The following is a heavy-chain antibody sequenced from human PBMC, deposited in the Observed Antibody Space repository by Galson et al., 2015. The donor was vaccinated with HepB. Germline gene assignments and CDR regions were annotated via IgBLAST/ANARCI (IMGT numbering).Heavy chain of an antibody. V-gene: IGHV1-46*03. D-gene: IGHD4-17*01. CDR3: ARATTVTAAQPRFEF. Sequence: SGYTFTSYYIHWVRQARGQGLGWMGRVNPSGGTISYARKFQGKVSMTRDTSTSTVYLELSSLTSEDTAMYFCARATTVTAAQPRFEFGGQGPLVTVSS. CDR1: GYTFTSYY. CDR2: VNPSGGTI. J-gene: IGHJ4*02.